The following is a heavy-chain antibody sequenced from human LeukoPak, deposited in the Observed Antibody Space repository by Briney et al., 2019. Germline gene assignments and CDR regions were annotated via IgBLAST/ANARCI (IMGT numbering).Heavy chain of an antibody. CDR1: GYTFSNYG. V-gene: IGHV1-18*01. Sequence: ASVKVSCKASGYTFSNYGFSWVRQAPGQGLEWVGWISVYNGNTNYAQKFQGRVTMTTDTSTRTAFMELRSLRSDDTAVYFCARDEGSGYDSLDYWGQGTLVTVSS. J-gene: IGHJ4*02. CDR3: ARDEGSGYDSLDY. D-gene: IGHD5-12*01. CDR2: ISVYNGNT.